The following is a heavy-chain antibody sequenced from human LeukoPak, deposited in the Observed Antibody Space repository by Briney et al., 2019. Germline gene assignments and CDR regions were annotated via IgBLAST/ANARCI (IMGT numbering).Heavy chain of an antibody. CDR3: ARGELSSGYYYDY. D-gene: IGHD3-22*01. CDR1: GFTFSSYW. J-gene: IGHJ4*02. V-gene: IGHV3-7*03. CDR2: IKQDGSEK. Sequence: GGSLRLSCAASGFTFSSYWMSWVRQAPGQGLEWVANIKQDGSEKYYVGSVKGRFTISRDNAKNSLYLQMNSLRAEDTAVYYCARGELSSGYYYDYWGQGTLVTVSS.